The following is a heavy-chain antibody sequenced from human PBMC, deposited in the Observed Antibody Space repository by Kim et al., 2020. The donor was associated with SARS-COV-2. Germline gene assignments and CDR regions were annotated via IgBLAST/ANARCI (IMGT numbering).Heavy chain of an antibody. V-gene: IGHV2-70*01. Sequence: STFLKTRLTIAKDTSKNQVVLTMTNMDPVDKATYYCARITSGSGYIFDYWGQGTLVTVSS. CDR3: ARITSGSGYIFDY. J-gene: IGHJ4*02. D-gene: IGHD3-22*01.